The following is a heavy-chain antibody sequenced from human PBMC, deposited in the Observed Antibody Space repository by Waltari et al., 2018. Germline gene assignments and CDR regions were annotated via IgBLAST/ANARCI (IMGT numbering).Heavy chain of an antibody. CDR3: AAFMVRGAQFNYYCCGMDV. Sequence: QMQLVQSGPEVKKPGTSVKVSCKASGFTFTSFAMQWVRQARGQRLEWLGWIVVGSGNTNYAQKFQERVTITRDMSTSTACMELSSLRSEDTDVYYCAAFMVRGAQFNYYCCGMDVWGQGTTVTVCS. CDR2: IVVGSGNT. CDR1: GFTFTSFA. V-gene: IGHV1-58*02. D-gene: IGHD3-10*01. J-gene: IGHJ6*02.